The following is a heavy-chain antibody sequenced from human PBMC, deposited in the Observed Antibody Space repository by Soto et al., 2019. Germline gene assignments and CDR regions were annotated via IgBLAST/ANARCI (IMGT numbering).Heavy chain of an antibody. J-gene: IGHJ6*02. CDR3: ARGRSYRRDYGMDV. CDR2: IDPSDSYT. V-gene: IGHV5-10-1*01. CDR1: GYSFTSYW. Sequence: GESLKISCKGSGYSFTSYWISWVRQMPGKGLEWMGRIDPSDSYTNYSPSFQGHVTISADKSINTAYLQWSSLKASDTAMYYCARGRSYRRDYGMDVWGQGTTVTVSS. D-gene: IGHD1-26*01.